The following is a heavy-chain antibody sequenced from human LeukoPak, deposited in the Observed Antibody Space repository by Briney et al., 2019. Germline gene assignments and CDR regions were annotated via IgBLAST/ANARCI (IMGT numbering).Heavy chain of an antibody. D-gene: IGHD5-18*01. CDR3: ASIYSYGVDY. J-gene: IGHJ4*02. V-gene: IGHV3-11*01. CDR1: GFTFSDYY. CDR2: ISSSGSTI. Sequence: GGSLRLSCAASGFTFSDYYMSWIRQAPGKGLEWVSYISSSGSTIYYADSGKGRFTISRDNAKNSLYLQMNRLRAEDTAVYYCASIYSYGVDYWGQGTLVAVSS.